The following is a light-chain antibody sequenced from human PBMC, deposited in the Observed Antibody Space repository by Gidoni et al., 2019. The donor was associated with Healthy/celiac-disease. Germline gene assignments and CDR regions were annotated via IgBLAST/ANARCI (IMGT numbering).Light chain of an antibody. J-gene: IGKJ3*01. CDR1: QSISSY. V-gene: IGKV1-39*01. CDR3: QQSYSTPPKT. CDR2: AAS. Sequence: DIQMTQSPSSLSASVGDRVTITCRASQSISSYLNWYQQKPGKAPKLLIYAASSLQSGVPSRFSGSGAGTDFTLTISSLQPEDFATYYCQQSYSTPPKTFGPXTKVYI.